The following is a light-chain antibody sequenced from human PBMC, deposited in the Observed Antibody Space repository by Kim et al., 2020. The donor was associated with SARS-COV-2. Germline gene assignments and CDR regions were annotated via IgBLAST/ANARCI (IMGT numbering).Light chain of an antibody. CDR3: QQNNNWPPYT. CDR1: QSVRNN. V-gene: IGKV3-15*01. J-gene: IGKJ2*01. Sequence: ETVMTQSPATLSVSPGETATLSCRASQSVRNNLVWYQQKPGQAPRVLIYRASTRATGTPARFSGSGSGTDFTLTISSLQSEDFAVYYCQQNNNWPPYTFGQGTKLEI. CDR2: RAS.